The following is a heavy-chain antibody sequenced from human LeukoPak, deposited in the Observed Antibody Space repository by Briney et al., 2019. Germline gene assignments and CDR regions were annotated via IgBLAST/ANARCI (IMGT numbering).Heavy chain of an antibody. Sequence: PGGSLRLSCAASGFTFSSYSMNWVRQAPGKGLEWVSSISSSSSYIYYADSVKGRFTISRDNAKNSLYLQMNSLRAEDTAVYYCARDRRQYYYDSSGYHDYWGQGTLVTVSS. CDR3: ARDRRQYYYDSSGYHDY. D-gene: IGHD3-22*01. J-gene: IGHJ4*02. CDR1: GFTFSSYS. CDR2: ISSSSSYI. V-gene: IGHV3-21*01.